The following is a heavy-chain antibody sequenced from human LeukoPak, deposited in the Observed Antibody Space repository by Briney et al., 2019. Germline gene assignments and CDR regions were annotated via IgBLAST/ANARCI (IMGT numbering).Heavy chain of an antibody. Sequence: GGSLRLSCAASGFTFGSYAMHWVRQAPGKGLECVSAISSNGDSTYYANSVKGRFTISRDNSKNTLYLQMGSLRPEDMAVYYCARARMPSGDLYYYGMDVWGQGTTVTVSS. CDR3: ARARMPSGDLYYYGMDV. CDR1: GFTFGSYA. V-gene: IGHV3-64*01. J-gene: IGHJ6*02. CDR2: ISSNGDST. D-gene: IGHD3-10*01.